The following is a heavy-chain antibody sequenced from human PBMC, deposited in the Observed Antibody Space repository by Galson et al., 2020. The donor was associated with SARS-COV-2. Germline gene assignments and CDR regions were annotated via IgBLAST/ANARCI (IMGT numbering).Heavy chain of an antibody. CDR2: IYYSGST. CDR1: GGSISSYY. Sequence: SETLSLTCTVSGGSISSYYWSWIRQPPGKGLEWIGNIYYSGSTNYNPSLKSRVTISVDTSKNQFSLKLSSVTAADTAVYYCARRGLGYCSSTSCQNAFDIWGQGTMVTVSS. J-gene: IGHJ3*02. D-gene: IGHD2-2*01. V-gene: IGHV4-59*08. CDR3: ARRGLGYCSSTSCQNAFDI.